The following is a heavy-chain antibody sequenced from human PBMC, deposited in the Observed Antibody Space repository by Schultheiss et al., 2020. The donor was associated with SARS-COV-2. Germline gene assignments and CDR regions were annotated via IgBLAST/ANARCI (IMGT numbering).Heavy chain of an antibody. V-gene: IGHV3-66*01. CDR1: GFTFSSYA. D-gene: IGHD1-26*01. Sequence: GGSLRLSCAASGFTFSSYAMHWVRQAPGKGLEWVSVIYSGGSTYYADSVKGRFTISRDNSKNTLYLQMGSLRAEDMAVYYCARVEGAGTFDYWGQGTLVTVSS. J-gene: IGHJ4*02. CDR3: ARVEGAGTFDY. CDR2: IYSGGST.